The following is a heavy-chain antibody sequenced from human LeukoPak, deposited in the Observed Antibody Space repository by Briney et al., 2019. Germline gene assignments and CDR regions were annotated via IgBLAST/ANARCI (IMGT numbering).Heavy chain of an antibody. J-gene: IGHJ5*02. CDR1: GFTFSNYW. D-gene: IGHD5-24*01. CDR3: ARASDPWLQLT. V-gene: IGHV3-7*05. CDR2: IKQDGSEK. Sequence: GGSLRLSCAASGFTFSNYWMIWVRQAPGKGLEWVGNIKQDGSEKRYADSERGRFSISRDNAQTSLYLQMNSLRAEDTAVYYCARASDPWLQLTWGQGTLVTVSS.